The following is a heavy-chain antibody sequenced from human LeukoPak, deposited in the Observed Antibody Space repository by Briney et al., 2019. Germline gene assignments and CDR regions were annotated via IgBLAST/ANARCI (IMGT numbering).Heavy chain of an antibody. J-gene: IGHJ4*02. V-gene: IGHV4-59*01. CDR1: GGSMTNYY. CDR3: ARGRTYYDSTGYYY. D-gene: IGHD3-22*01. CDR2: TYYSGNT. Sequence: PSETLSLTCTVSGGSMTNYYWSWIRQPPGKGLEWIGYTYYSGNTNYNPSLKSRVTISVDTSKNQFSLKLSSVTAADTAVYYCARGRTYYDSTGYYYWGRGTLVTVSS.